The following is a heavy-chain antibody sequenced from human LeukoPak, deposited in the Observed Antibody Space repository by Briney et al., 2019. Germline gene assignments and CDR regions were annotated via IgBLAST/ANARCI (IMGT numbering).Heavy chain of an antibody. CDR2: IYTSGST. CDR1: GGSISSGSYF. D-gene: IGHD1-26*01. Sequence: SETLSLTXTVSGGSISSGSYFGSCIRQPAGKGLEWIGRIYTSGSTNYNPSLKSRVTISVDTSKNQSSLKLSSVTAADTAVYYSARDRVGYWYFDLWGRGTLVTVSS. CDR3: ARDRVGYWYFDL. V-gene: IGHV4-61*02. J-gene: IGHJ2*01.